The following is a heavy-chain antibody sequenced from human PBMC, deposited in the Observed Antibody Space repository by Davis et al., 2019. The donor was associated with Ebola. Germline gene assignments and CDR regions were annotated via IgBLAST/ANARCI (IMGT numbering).Heavy chain of an antibody. CDR2: ISSSSSYI. CDR3: ADQKNYASDI. J-gene: IGHJ3*02. V-gene: IGHV3-21*01. CDR1: GFTFSTYA. Sequence: GESLKISCAASGFTFSTYAMTWVRQAPGKGLEWVSSISSSSSYIYYADSVKGRFTISRDNAKNSLYLQMNSLRDEDTAVYYCADQKNYASDIWGQGTMVTVSS.